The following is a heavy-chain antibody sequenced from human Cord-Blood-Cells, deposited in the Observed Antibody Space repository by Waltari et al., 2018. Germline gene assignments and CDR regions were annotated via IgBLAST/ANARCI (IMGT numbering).Heavy chain of an antibody. CDR3: TILFGESH. J-gene: IGHJ4*02. D-gene: IGHD3-10*02. CDR1: GFTFSNAW. V-gene: IGHV3-15*01. Sequence: EVQLVESGGGLVKPGGSLRLSCAASGFTFSNAWMSWVRQAPGKGLEWVGRIKSKTDGGKTDYAAPVKGRFTISRDDAKNTLYLQMNSLKTEDTAVYYCTILFGESHWGQGTLVTVSS. CDR2: IKSKTDGGKT.